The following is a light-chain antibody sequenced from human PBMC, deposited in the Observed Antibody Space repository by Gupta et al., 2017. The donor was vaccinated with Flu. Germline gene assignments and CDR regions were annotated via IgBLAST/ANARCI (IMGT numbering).Light chain of an antibody. J-gene: IGLJ1*01. Sequence: QSALTQPPSVSGSPGQSVTISCTGTSSDVGTYNRVSWYQQSPGTAPKLMIYEVSKRTAGVPGRFSGSKSGNTASLTISGLQGEDEADYYCSSYTSSYTFVFGTGTKVTVL. CDR2: EVS. V-gene: IGLV2-18*02. CDR1: SSDVGTYNR. CDR3: SSYTSSYTFV.